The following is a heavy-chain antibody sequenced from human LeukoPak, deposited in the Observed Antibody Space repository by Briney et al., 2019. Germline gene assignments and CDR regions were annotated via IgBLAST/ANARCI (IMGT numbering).Heavy chain of an antibody. J-gene: IGHJ3*02. CDR2: ISSSSSYI. Sequence: GGPVRLSCTASGFTLRSYSMNGVREAPEKGLEGVSSISSSSSYIYYADSVKGRFTISRDNAKNSLYLQMNSLRAEDTAVYYCARAQYSSSWYDAFDIWGQGTMVTVSS. CDR1: GFTLRSYS. D-gene: IGHD6-13*01. CDR3: ARAQYSSSWYDAFDI. V-gene: IGHV3-21*01.